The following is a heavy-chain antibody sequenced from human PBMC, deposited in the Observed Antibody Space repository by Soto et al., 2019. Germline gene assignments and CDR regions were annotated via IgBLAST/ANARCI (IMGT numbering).Heavy chain of an antibody. CDR1: GFTFSSYG. Sequence: GGSLRLSCAASGFTFSSYGMHWVRQAPGKGLEWVAVISYDGSNKYYADSVKGRFTVSRDKSKNTPYLQVNSLRAEDTAVYYCAKDKVPVVVTAPFDYWGQGTLVTVSS. D-gene: IGHD2-21*02. CDR3: AKDKVPVVVTAPFDY. V-gene: IGHV3-30*18. CDR2: ISYDGSNK. J-gene: IGHJ4*02.